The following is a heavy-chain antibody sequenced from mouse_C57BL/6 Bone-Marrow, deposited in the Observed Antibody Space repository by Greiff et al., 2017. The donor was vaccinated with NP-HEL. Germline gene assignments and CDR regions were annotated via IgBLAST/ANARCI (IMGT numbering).Heavy chain of an antibody. D-gene: IGHD2-4*01. J-gene: IGHJ4*01. CDR3: ARETEGYDYLYAMDY. CDR1: GYTFTSYW. CDR2: IDPSDSYT. Sequence: QVQLQQSGAELVMPGASVKLSCKASGYTFTSYWMHWVKQRPGQGLEWIGEIDPSDSYTNYNQKFKGKATLTVDTSSRTAYMQLSSLTSEDSAVYYGARETEGYDYLYAMDYWGQGTSVTVSS. V-gene: IGHV1-69*01.